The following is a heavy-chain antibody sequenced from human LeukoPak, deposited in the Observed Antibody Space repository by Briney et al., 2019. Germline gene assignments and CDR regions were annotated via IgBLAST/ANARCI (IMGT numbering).Heavy chain of an antibody. D-gene: IGHD4-11*01. CDR2: ISVSGDWT. V-gene: IGHV3-23*01. Sequence: RGSLRLSCEASGFTFSSYYMIWVRQAPGKGLEWVSVISVSGDWTYYADSVKGRFTISRDNSKNTLYLQMNSLRAEDTAVYYCAKDISASKTYYFHYWGQGTLVTVSA. J-gene: IGHJ4*02. CDR3: AKDISASKTYYFHY. CDR1: GFTFSSYY.